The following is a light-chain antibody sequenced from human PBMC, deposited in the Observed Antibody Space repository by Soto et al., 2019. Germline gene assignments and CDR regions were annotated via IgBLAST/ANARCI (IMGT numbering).Light chain of an antibody. CDR1: QSVSSN. CDR3: QQYHNWPIT. V-gene: IGKV3-15*01. J-gene: IGKJ5*01. Sequence: VLTQSPCTLSLSPGESATLSCRASQSVSSNLAWHQQKPGQAPRILMYDASTRATGISARFSGSGSGTEFTLTISSLQSEDFAVYYCQQYHNWPITFGQGTRLEIK. CDR2: DAS.